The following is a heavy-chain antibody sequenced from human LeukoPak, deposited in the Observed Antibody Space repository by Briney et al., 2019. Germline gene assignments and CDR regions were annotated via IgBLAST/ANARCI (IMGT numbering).Heavy chain of an antibody. CDR2: IYSGGIT. CDR1: GFTVSSNY. J-gene: IGHJ4*02. CDR3: ARDLSGVTGYTYGRGIDY. V-gene: IGHV3-66*01. D-gene: IGHD5-18*01. Sequence: GGSLRLSCAASGFTVSSNYMSWVRQAPGKGLEWVSVIYSGGITYYADSVKGRFTISRDNSKNTLYLQMNSLRAEDTAVYYCARDLSGVTGYTYGRGIDYWGQGTLVTVSS.